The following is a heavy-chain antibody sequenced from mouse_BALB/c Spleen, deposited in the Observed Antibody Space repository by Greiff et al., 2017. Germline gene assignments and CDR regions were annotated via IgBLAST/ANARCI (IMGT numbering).Heavy chain of an antibody. CDR1: GFTFSSYG. V-gene: IGHV5-6-3*01. D-gene: IGHD1-1*01. CDR3: ARDRHYGSSYGGFAY. CDR2: INSNGGST. J-gene: IGHJ3*01. Sequence: EVQRVESGGGLVQPGGSLKLSCAASGFTFSSYGMSWVRQTPDKRLELVATINSNGGSTYYPDSVKGRFTISRDNAKNTLYLQMSSLKSEDTAMYYCARDRHYGSSYGGFAYWGQGTLVTVSA.